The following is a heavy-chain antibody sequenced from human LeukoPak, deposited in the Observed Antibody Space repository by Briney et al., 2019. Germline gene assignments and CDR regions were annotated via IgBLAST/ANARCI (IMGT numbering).Heavy chain of an antibody. J-gene: IGHJ4*02. CDR2: ISSSSSYI. CDR1: GFTFSSYS. Sequence: GGSLRLSCAASGFTFSSYSMNWVRQAPGKGLEWVSSISSSSSYIYYADSVKGRFTISRDNAKNSLYLQMNSLRAEDTSVYYXXXXXXXLLTDGTYFDYWGQGTLVTVSS. D-gene: IGHD1-26*01. CDR3: XXXXXXLLTDGTYFDY. V-gene: IGHV3-21*01.